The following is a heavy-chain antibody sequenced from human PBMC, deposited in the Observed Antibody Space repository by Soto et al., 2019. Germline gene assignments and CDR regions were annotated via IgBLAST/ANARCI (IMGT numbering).Heavy chain of an antibody. J-gene: IGHJ6*02. CDR1: GGSISSGSYY. V-gene: IGHV4-31*01. D-gene: IGHD3-10*01. CDR3: ATRTDYYYSSGSLAGMDV. CDR2: IYYIGST. Sequence: QVQLQESGPGLVKPSQTLSLTCTFSGGSISSGSYYWSWIRQLPGKGLQWIGYIYYIGSTYYDPSVKSPFTLSVDTSKNQFSLKLQSVTAADTAVYYCATRTDYYYSSGSLAGMDVWGQGTTVTVSS.